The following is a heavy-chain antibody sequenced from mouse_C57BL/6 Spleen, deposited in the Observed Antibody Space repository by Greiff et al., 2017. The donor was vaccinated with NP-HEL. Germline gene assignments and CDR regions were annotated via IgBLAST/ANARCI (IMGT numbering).Heavy chain of an antibody. J-gene: IGHJ4*01. CDR3: ARRAYYSNYGKDYYAMDY. Sequence: VQLVESGAELMKPGASVKLSCKATGYTFTGYWIEWVKQRPGHGLEWIGEILPGSGSTNYNEKFKGKATFTADTSSNTAYMQLSSLTTEDSAIYYCARRAYYSNYGKDYYAMDYWGQGTSVTVSS. D-gene: IGHD2-5*01. CDR2: ILPGSGST. CDR1: GYTFTGYW. V-gene: IGHV1-9*01.